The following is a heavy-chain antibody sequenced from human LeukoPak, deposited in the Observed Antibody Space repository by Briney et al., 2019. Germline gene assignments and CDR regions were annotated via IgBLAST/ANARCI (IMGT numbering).Heavy chain of an antibody. CDR2: IYTSGST. J-gene: IGHJ5*02. V-gene: IGHV4-4*07. CDR3: ARGAVPSGWFDP. CDR1: GGSISSYY. Sequence: SETLSLTCTVSGGSISSYYWSWIRQPARKGLEWIGRIYTSGSTNYNPSLKSRVAISVDTSKNQFSLKLSSVTAADTAVYYCARGAVPSGWFDPWGQGTLVTVSS. D-gene: IGHD6-19*01.